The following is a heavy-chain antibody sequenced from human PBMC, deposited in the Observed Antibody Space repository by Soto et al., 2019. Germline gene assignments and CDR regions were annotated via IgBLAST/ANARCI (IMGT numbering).Heavy chain of an antibody. CDR3: AHRVLRAVFGLVTTTAIYFDF. CDR1: GFSLTTSGVG. Sequence: QITLNESGPTVVKPTETLTLTCTFSGFSLTTSGVGVGWVRQSPGKAPEWLAFIYWDADKRYSTSLKSRLTITKDTSENQVVLTMVNVDPADTATYYCAHRVLRAVFGLVTTTAIYFDFWGQGTPVVVSS. D-gene: IGHD3-3*01. J-gene: IGHJ4*02. V-gene: IGHV2-5*02. CDR2: IYWDADK.